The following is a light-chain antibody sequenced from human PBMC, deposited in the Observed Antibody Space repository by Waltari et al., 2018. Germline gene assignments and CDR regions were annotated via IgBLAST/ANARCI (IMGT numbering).Light chain of an antibody. J-gene: IGLJ2*01. CDR1: SSDVGRYNL. CDR2: EGS. CDR3: CSYAGSSTFHVV. Sequence: QSAPPQPASVSGSPGQSITISCTGTSSDVGRYNLVSWYQQHPGKAPKLMIYEGSKRPSGVSNRFSGSKSGNTASLTISGLQAEDEADYYCCSYAGSSTFHVVFGGGTKLTVL. V-gene: IGLV2-23*03.